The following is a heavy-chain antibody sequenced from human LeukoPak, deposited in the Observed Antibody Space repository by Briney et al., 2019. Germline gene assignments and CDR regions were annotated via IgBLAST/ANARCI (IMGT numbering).Heavy chain of an antibody. Sequence: GGSLRLSCAASGFTFSSYWMSWVRQAPGKGLEWVANIKQDGSEKYYVDSVKGRFTISRDNAKNSLYLQINSLRAEDTAVYYCARDLYDFWSGYYYYYYYYMDVWGKGTTVTVSS. J-gene: IGHJ6*03. D-gene: IGHD3-3*01. CDR3: ARDLYDFWSGYYYYYYYYMDV. V-gene: IGHV3-7*01. CDR1: GFTFSSYW. CDR2: IKQDGSEK.